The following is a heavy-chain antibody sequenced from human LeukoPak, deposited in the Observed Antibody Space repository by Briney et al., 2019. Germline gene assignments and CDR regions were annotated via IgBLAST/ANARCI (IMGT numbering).Heavy chain of an antibody. V-gene: IGHV3-15*01. CDR1: GFTFSNAW. Sequence: PGGSLRLSCAASGFTFSNAWMSWVRQAPGKGLEWVGRIKRKTDGGTTDYAAPVKGRFTISRDDSRNTLYLQTNSLKTEDAAVYYCTTESYSGSYTLDYWGQGTLVTVSS. CDR3: TTESYSGSYTLDY. CDR2: IKRKTDGGTT. J-gene: IGHJ4*02. D-gene: IGHD1-26*01.